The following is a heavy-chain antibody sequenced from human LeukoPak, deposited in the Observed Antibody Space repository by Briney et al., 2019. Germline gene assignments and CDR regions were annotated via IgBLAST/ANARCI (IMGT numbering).Heavy chain of an antibody. Sequence: ASVKVSCKASGYTFTSYGISWVRQAPGQGLEWMGWISAYNGNTNYAQKFQGRVTMTRDTSISTAYMELSSLRSEDTAVYYCARTLSDSGLSYWGQGTLVTVSS. CDR2: ISAYNGNT. D-gene: IGHD2/OR15-2a*01. J-gene: IGHJ4*02. V-gene: IGHV1-18*01. CDR1: GYTFTSYG. CDR3: ARTLSDSGLSY.